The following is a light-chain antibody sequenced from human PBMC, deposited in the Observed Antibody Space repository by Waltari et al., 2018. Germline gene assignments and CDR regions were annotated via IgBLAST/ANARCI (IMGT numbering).Light chain of an antibody. CDR2: DAS. J-gene: IGKJ1*01. CDR3: QQYDNLPWT. Sequence: DIQMTQSPSSLSASVGDRVTITCQASQDISNYVNWYQQKPGKAPKLLIYDASNLEPGVPSRFSGSGAGTDFTFTISSLQPEDIATYYCQQYDNLPWTFGQGTKVEIK. V-gene: IGKV1-33*01. CDR1: QDISNY.